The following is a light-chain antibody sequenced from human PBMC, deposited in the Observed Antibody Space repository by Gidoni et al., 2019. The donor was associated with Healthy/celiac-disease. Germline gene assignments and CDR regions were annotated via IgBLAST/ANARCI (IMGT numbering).Light chain of an antibody. V-gene: IGKV2-28*01. J-gene: IGKJ2*03. Sequence: DIVMTQPPLSLPVTPGEPASISCRSSQSLLHSNGYNYLDWYLQKPGQSPQLLIYLGSNRASGVPDRFSGSGSGTDFTLKISRVEAGDVGVYYCMQALQTPSFGQGTKLEIK. CDR3: MQALQTPS. CDR2: LGS. CDR1: QSLLHSNGYNY.